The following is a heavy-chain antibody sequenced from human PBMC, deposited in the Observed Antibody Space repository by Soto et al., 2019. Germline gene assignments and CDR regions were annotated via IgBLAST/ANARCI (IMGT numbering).Heavy chain of an antibody. CDR3: AKATATGGGAFDF. CDR1: GFPCGSYD. D-gene: IGHD2-8*02. J-gene: IGHJ3*01. V-gene: IGHV3-23*01. Sequence: VGSLRLSCAASGFPCGSYDMTWVRQAPGKGLEWVSTILVDGRTFYVDSVKGRFTISRDNSRNTVYLQMNGLTAGDTALYYCAKATATGGGAFDFCGQGTMVTVSS. CDR2: ILVDGRT.